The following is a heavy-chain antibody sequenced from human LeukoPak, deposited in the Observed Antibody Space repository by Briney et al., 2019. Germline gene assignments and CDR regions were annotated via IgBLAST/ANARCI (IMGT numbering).Heavy chain of an antibody. J-gene: IGHJ3*02. V-gene: IGHV3-21*01. CDR1: GFSFSSTS. CDR2: IDTSSYI. D-gene: IGHD1-1*01. CDR3: ARMGRRDAFDI. Sequence: GGSLRLSCATSGFSFSSTSLNWVRQAPGKGLQYVSSIDTSSYIYYADSVKGRFTISRDNAKNSLYLQMNSLRAEDTAVYYGARMGRRDAFDIWGQGTMVTVSS.